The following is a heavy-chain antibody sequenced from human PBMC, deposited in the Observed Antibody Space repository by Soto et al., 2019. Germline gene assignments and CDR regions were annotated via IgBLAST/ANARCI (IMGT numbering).Heavy chain of an antibody. V-gene: IGHV3-9*02. J-gene: IGHJ4*02. CDR3: LKDAMPGGPDC. Sequence: EVKLVESGGGLVQPGRSLRLSCVASGFTSDDYAMHWVRQAPGKGLEWVAGIYWNSNRIDYGDSVKGRFTISRDNAEKSLALQMNSLRPEDTAMYFCLKDAMPGGPDCWGQGTLVTASS. CDR1: GFTSDDYA. CDR2: IYWNSNRI. D-gene: IGHD3-16*01.